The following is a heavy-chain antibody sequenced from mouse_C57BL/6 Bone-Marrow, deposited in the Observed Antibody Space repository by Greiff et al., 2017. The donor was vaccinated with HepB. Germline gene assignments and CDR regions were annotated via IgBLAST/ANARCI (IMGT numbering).Heavy chain of an antibody. J-gene: IGHJ3*01. CDR1: GYTFTSYW. Sequence: QVQLQQPGAELVMPGASVKLSCKASGYTFTSYWMHWVKQRPGQGLEWIGEIGPSDSYTNYNQKFKGKSTLTVDKSSSTAYMQLSSLTSEDSAVYYCARSAITRFAYWGQGTLVTVSA. V-gene: IGHV1-69*01. CDR3: ARSAITRFAY. D-gene: IGHD2-4*01. CDR2: IGPSDSYT.